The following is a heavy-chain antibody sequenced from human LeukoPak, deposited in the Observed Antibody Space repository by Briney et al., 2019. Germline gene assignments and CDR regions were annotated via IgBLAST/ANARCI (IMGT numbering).Heavy chain of an antibody. CDR1: GGTFSSYA. V-gene: IGHV1-18*01. CDR3: ARGGPEMGATTWDY. D-gene: IGHD1-26*01. Sequence: GASVKVSCKASGGTFSSYAISWVRQAPGQGLEWMGWISAYNGNTNYAQKLQGRVTMTTDTSTSTAYMELRSLRSDDTAVYYCARGGPEMGATTWDYWGQGTLVTVSS. CDR2: ISAYNGNT. J-gene: IGHJ4*02.